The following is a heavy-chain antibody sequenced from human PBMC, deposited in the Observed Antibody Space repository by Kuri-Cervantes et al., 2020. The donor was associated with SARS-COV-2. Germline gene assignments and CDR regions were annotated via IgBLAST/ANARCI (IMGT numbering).Heavy chain of an antibody. CDR2: ISYDGSNK. CDR3: ASERGTSSNCYDY. D-gene: IGHD2-8*01. V-gene: IGHV3-30*07. CDR1: GFTFSSYA. J-gene: IGHJ4*02. Sequence: GESLKISCAASGFTFSSYAMHWVRQAPGKGLEWVAVISYDGSNKYYADSVKGRFTIPRDNSKNTLYLQMNSLRAEDTAVYYCASERGTSSNCYDYWGQGTLVTVSS.